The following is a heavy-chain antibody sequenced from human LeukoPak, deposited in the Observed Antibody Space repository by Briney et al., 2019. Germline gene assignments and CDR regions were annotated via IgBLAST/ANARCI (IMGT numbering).Heavy chain of an antibody. V-gene: IGHV1-2*02. Sequence: GSVKVSCKASGYTFTGYYMHWVRQAPGQGLEWMGWINPNSGGTNYAQKFQGRVTMTRDTSISTAYMELNRLRSDDTAVYYCARSYDFWSGYYSFWGQGTLVTVSS. J-gene: IGHJ4*02. D-gene: IGHD3-3*01. CDR3: ARSYDFWSGYYSF. CDR2: INPNSGGT. CDR1: GYTFTGYY.